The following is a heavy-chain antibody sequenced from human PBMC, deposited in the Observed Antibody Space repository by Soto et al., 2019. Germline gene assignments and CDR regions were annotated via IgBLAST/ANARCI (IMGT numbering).Heavy chain of an antibody. CDR1: GGTFSSYA. CDR2: IIPIFGTA. Sequence: SVKVSCKASGGTFSSYAISWVRQAPGQGLEWVGGIIPIFGTANYAQKFQGRATITADESTSTAYMELSSLRSEDTAVYYCARDGASGSSSSWSTLYYYGMDVWGQGTTVTVSS. D-gene: IGHD6-13*01. J-gene: IGHJ6*02. CDR3: ARDGASGSSSSWSTLYYYGMDV. V-gene: IGHV1-69*13.